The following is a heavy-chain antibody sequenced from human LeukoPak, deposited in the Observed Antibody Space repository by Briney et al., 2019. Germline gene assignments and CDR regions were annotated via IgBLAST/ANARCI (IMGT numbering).Heavy chain of an antibody. D-gene: IGHD3-3*01. CDR2: ISGSGGST. CDR3: ARGDLAEYYDFWSGYYKNYYYMDV. V-gene: IGHV3-23*01. CDR1: GFTFSSYA. J-gene: IGHJ6*03. Sequence: GGSLRLSCAASGFTFSSYAMSWVRQAPGKGLERVSAISGSGGSTYYADSVKGRFTISRDNSKNTLYLQMNSLRAEDTAVYYCARGDLAEYYDFWSGYYKNYYYMDVWGKGTTVTVSS.